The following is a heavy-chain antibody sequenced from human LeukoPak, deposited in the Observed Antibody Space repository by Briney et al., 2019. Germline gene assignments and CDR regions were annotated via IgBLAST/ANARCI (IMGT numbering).Heavy chain of an antibody. CDR3: AREDSNRDLDL. Sequence: SETLSLTCTVSGGSISGFYWSWVRQPPGKGLEWIGYIYYTGNTNYSPSLESRVTISVDTSKKQLSLKLRSVTAADTAVYYCAREDSNRDLDLWGRGTLLTVSS. D-gene: IGHD4-11*01. V-gene: IGHV4-59*01. J-gene: IGHJ2*01. CDR2: IYYTGNT. CDR1: GGSISGFY.